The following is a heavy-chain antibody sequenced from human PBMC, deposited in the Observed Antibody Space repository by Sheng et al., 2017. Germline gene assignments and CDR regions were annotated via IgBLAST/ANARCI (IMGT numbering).Heavy chain of an antibody. CDR2: ISWNSGSI. V-gene: IGHV3-9*01. J-gene: IGHJ6*02. CDR1: GFTFDDYA. D-gene: IGHD6-19*01. CDR3: AKDSGSSGWYYYGMDV. Sequence: EVQLVESGGDLVQPGRSMRLSCAASGFTFDDYAMHWVRQAPGKGLEWVSGISWNSGSIGYADSVKGRFTISRDNAKNSLYLQMNSLRAEDTALYYCAKDSGSSGWYYYGMDVWGQGTT.